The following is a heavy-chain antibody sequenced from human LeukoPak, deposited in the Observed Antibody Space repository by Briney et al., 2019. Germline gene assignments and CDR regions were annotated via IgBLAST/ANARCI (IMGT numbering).Heavy chain of an antibody. CDR3: ARDQQQLVLHWFAP. CDR1: GGTFSSYA. Sequence: SVKVSCKASGGTFSSYAISWVRQAPGQGLEWMGGTIPIFGTANYAQKFQGRVTITADESTSTAYMELSSLRSEDTAVYYCARDQQQLVLHWFAPWGQGTLVTVSS. J-gene: IGHJ5*02. CDR2: TIPIFGTA. D-gene: IGHD6-13*01. V-gene: IGHV1-69*01.